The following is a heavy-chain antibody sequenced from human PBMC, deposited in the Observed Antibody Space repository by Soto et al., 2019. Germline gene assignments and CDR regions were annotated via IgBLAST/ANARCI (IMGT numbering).Heavy chain of an antibody. J-gene: IGHJ4*02. Sequence: GGSLRLSCAASGFTFSNAWMNWVRQAPGKGLEWVGRIKSKTDGGTTDYAAPVKGRFTISRDDSKNTLYLQMNSLKTEDTAVYYCTTGDYYDSSGYPHWGQGTLVTVSS. CDR3: TTGDYYDSSGYPH. V-gene: IGHV3-15*07. D-gene: IGHD3-22*01. CDR2: IKSKTDGGTT. CDR1: GFTFSNAW.